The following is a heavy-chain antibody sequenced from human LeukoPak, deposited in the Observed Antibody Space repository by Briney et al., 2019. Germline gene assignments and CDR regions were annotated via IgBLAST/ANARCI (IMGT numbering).Heavy chain of an antibody. CDR2: VHDSGST. J-gene: IGHJ6*04. CDR1: GDSISSYF. Sequence: SETLSLTCTVSGDSISSYFWTWIRQSPGKELKWIGYVHDSGSTNYNPSLESRVTISADTSKNQFSLKLTSVTAADTAVYYCARDHIRRGCGTNICYPMDVWGKGTTVTVSS. CDR3: ARDHIRRGCGTNICYPMDV. D-gene: IGHD2-2*01. V-gene: IGHV4-59*01.